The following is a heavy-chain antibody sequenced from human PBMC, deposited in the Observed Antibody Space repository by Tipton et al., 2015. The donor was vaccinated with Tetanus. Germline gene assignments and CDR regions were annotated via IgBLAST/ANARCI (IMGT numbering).Heavy chain of an antibody. CDR2: ISPISTYI. V-gene: IGHV3-21*01. Sequence: QLVQSGGGLVKPGGSLRLSCAASGFTFRNFNMNWVRQAPGQGLEWVSSISPISTYIFYGDSVKGRFTISRDNAKNSLYLQMISLRAEDTAVYSCARGMAEASNCGGDCYSDYWGQGTLVTVSS. CDR1: GFTFRNFN. D-gene: IGHD2-21*02. CDR3: ARGMAEASNCGGDCYSDY. J-gene: IGHJ4*02.